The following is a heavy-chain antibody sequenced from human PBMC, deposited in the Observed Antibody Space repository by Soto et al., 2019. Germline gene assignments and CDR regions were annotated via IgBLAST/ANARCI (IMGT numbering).Heavy chain of an antibody. J-gene: IGHJ4*02. CDR1: GFTFSSYA. CDR3: ARDPYY. Sequence: PGGSLRLSCAASGFTFSSYAMHWVRQAPGKGLEWVAVISYDGSNKYYADSVKGRFTISRDNSKNTLYLQMNSLRAEDTAVYYCARDPYYWGQGTLVTVSS. V-gene: IGHV3-30-3*01. CDR2: ISYDGSNK.